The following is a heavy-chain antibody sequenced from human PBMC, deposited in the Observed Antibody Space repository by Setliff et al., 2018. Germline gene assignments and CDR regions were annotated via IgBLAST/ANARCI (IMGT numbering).Heavy chain of an antibody. CDR2: INHRGST. V-gene: IGHV4-34*01. J-gene: IGHJ6*03. Sequence: SETLSLTCAAYGGTFSDYYWTWIRQPPGKGLEWVGEINHRGSTNYNPSLKSRVTISVDTSKDQFSLKLSSVTAADTAVYYCARDNGRLPTEKSPYYFYYMDVWGEGTTVTVSS. CDR3: ARDNGRLPTEKSPYYFYYMDV. CDR1: GGTFSDYY. D-gene: IGHD4-4*01.